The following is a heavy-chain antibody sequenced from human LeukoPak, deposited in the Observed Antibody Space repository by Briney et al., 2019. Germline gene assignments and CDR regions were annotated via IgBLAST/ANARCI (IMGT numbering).Heavy chain of an antibody. V-gene: IGHV4-34*01. Sequence: SETLSLTCAVYGGSFSGYYWSWIRQPPGKGLEWIGEINHSGSTNYNPSLKSRVTISVDTSKNQFSLTLSSVTAADTAVYYCARGPYSSGWLGDWGQGTLVTVSS. CDR1: GGSFSGYY. CDR3: ARGPYSSGWLGD. D-gene: IGHD6-19*01. J-gene: IGHJ4*02. CDR2: INHSGST.